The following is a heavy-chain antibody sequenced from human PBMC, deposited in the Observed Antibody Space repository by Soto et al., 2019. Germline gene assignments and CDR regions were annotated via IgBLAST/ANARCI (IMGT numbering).Heavy chain of an antibody. D-gene: IGHD5-12*01. CDR3: AIVATIDIGYGMDV. J-gene: IGHJ6*02. Sequence: GVSNKNSSKGSGENFISHWIGRVRQMTGKGLEWMGIIYPGDSDTRYSPSFQGQVTISADKSISTAYLQWSSLKASDTAMYYCAIVATIDIGYGMDVWGQGTTVTVSS. CDR2: IYPGDSDT. V-gene: IGHV5-51*01. CDR1: GENFISHW.